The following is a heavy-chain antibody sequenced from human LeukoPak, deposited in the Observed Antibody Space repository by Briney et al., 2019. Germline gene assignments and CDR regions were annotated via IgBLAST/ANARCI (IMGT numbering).Heavy chain of an antibody. J-gene: IGHJ4*02. CDR1: GFTFSSYG. CDR3: AKGGLRFLEEVDY. Sequence: GGSLRLSCAASGFTFSSYGMHWVRQAPGKGLEWVAFIRYDGSNKYYADSVKGRFTISRDNSKDTLYLQMNSLRAEDTAVYYCAKGGLRFLEEVDYWGQGTLVTVSS. V-gene: IGHV3-30*02. CDR2: IRYDGSNK. D-gene: IGHD3-3*01.